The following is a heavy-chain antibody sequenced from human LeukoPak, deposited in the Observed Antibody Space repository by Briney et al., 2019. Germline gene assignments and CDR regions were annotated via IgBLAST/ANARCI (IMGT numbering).Heavy chain of an antibody. Sequence: GESLKISCKASGYSFTTYWIGWVRQAPGKGLEWMGIIYPADSSTEYSPSFQGQVTISVDKSVNTAYLQWSRLKASDTATYYCARGFGDSSGYYLPGYWGQGTLVTVSS. J-gene: IGHJ4*02. CDR1: GYSFTTYW. D-gene: IGHD3-22*01. CDR2: IYPADSST. V-gene: IGHV5-51*01. CDR3: ARGFGDSSGYYLPGY.